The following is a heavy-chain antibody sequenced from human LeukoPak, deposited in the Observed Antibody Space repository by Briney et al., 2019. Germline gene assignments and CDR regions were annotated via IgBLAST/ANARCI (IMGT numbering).Heavy chain of an antibody. CDR1: GFTFSSSG. CDR3: ARAGGYCSGGSCYRGYSWFDP. D-gene: IGHD2-15*01. Sequence: GGSLRLSCAASGFTFSSSGMHWVRQAPGKGLEWVAVILYNGSNKYYADSVKGRFTISRDNSKNTLYLQMNSLRVADTAVYYCARAGGYCSGGSCYRGYSWFDPWGQGTLVTVSS. J-gene: IGHJ5*02. V-gene: IGHV3-33*01. CDR2: ILYNGSNK.